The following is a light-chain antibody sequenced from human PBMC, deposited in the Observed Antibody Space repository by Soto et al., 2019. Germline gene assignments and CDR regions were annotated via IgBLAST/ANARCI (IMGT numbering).Light chain of an antibody. V-gene: IGLV2-23*01. Sequence: QSALAQPASVSGSPGQSITISCTGTSDDVGAYNSVSWYQQLPPKAPHVILYKSPQRPSGVSSRFSGSTSGNAASLTISGLQADDEADYFCCSDAPDSTDVFGAGTKLTVL. CDR1: SDDVGAYNS. CDR3: CSDAPDSTDV. J-gene: IGLJ2*01. CDR2: KSP.